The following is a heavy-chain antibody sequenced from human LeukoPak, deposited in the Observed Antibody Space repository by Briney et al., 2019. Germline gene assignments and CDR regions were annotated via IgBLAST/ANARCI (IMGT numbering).Heavy chain of an antibody. CDR3: AKDLGIVGASFDY. J-gene: IGHJ4*02. D-gene: IGHD1-26*01. CDR2: ISGSGGNT. V-gene: IGHV3-23*01. CDR1: GLTFTSYA. Sequence: GGSLRLSCAASGLTFTSYAMSWVRQAPGKGLEWVSAISGSGGNTYYADSVKGRFTISRDNSKNTLYLQMNSLRAEDTAVYYCAKDLGIVGASFDYWGQGTLVTVSS.